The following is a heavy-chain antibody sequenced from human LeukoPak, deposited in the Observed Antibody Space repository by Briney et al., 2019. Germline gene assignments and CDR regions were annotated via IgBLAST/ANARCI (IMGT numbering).Heavy chain of an antibody. CDR1: GGSISSSSYY. V-gene: IGHV4-61*05. J-gene: IGHJ6*03. CDR3: ARGGHYDILTGFNYYYYYMDV. D-gene: IGHD3-9*01. Sequence: SETLSLTCTVSGGSISSSSYYWGWIRQPPGKGLEWIGYIYYSGSTNYNPSLKSRVTISVDTSKNQFSLKLSSVTAADTAVYYCARGGHYDILTGFNYYYYYMDVWGKGTTVTISS. CDR2: IYYSGST.